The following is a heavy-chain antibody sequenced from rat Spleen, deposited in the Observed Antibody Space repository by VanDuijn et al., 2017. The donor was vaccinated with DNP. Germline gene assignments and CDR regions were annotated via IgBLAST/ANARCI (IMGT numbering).Heavy chain of an antibody. CDR3: TRRDSSLLLHGFFDY. Sequence: EVQLVESGGGLVQPGRSLKLSCAASGFTFSNYGMAWVRQAPTKGLEWVASISTGDGNTYYRDSVKGRFTISRDNARSILYLQMDSLGSEDTATYYCTRRDSSLLLHGFFDYWGQGVMVTVSS. J-gene: IGHJ2*01. D-gene: IGHD1-1*01. CDR2: ISTGDGNT. V-gene: IGHV5S13*01. CDR1: GFTFSNYG.